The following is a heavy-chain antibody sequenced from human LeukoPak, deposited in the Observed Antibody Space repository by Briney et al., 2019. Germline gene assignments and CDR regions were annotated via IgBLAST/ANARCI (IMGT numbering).Heavy chain of an antibody. J-gene: IGHJ4*02. V-gene: IGHV3-30*18. Sequence: GGSLRLSCAASGFTFSSYGMHWVRQAPGKGLEWVAVISYDGSNKHYVDSVKGRFTISRDNSKNTLYVQMNSLRAEDTAVYYCAKDRVWFGELLPDYWGQGTLVTVSS. CDR2: ISYDGSNK. CDR3: AKDRVWFGELLPDY. CDR1: GFTFSSYG. D-gene: IGHD3-10*01.